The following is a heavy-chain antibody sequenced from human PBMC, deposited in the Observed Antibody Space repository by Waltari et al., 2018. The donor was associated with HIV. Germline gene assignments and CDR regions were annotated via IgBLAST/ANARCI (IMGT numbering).Heavy chain of an antibody. D-gene: IGHD3-3*01. Sequence: QVQLQESGPGLVKPSETLSLTCAVSGHSISSDYYWGWIRQPPGKGLEWIGSIFHSGNTYYNPSLKSRVTISVDTSKNQFSLKLSSVTAADTAVYYCASFKGGVTIFGVVISPRIDYWGQGTLVTVSS. V-gene: IGHV4-38-2*01. CDR2: IFHSGNT. J-gene: IGHJ4*02. CDR3: ASFKGGVTIFGVVISPRIDY. CDR1: GHSISSDYY.